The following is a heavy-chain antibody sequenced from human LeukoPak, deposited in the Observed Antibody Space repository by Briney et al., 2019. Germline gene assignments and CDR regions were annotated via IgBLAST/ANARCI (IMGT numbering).Heavy chain of an antibody. D-gene: IGHD6-13*01. Sequence: SQTLSLTCAVSGGSISSGGYSWSWIRQPPGKGLEWIGYIYHSGSTYYNPSLKSRVTISVDRSKNQFSLKLSSVTAADTAVYYCAREAGGGNWFDPWGQGTLVTVSS. CDR1: GGSISSGGYS. CDR2: IYHSGST. V-gene: IGHV4-30-2*01. J-gene: IGHJ5*02. CDR3: AREAGGGNWFDP.